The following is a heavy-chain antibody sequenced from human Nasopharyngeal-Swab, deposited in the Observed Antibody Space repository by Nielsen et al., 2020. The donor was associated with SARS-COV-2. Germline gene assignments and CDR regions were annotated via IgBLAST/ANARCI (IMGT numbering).Heavy chain of an antibody. CDR1: GFTFTSSA. CDR3: AAAKAARQGYYYYGMDV. CDR2: IVVGSGNT. D-gene: IGHD6-6*01. J-gene: IGHJ6*02. Sequence: SVKVSCKASGFTFTSSAVQWVRQARGQSLEWIGWIVVGSGNTNYAQKFQERVTITRDMSTSTAYMELSSLRSEDTAVYYCAAAKAARQGYYYYGMDVWGQGTTVTVSS. V-gene: IGHV1-58*01.